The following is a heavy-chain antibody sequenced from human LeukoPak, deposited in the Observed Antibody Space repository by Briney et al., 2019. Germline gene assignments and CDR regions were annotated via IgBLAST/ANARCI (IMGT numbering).Heavy chain of an antibody. Sequence: GGSLRLSCAASGFTFSSYSMNWVRQAPGKGLEWVSSISSSSSYIYYADSVKGRFTISRDNARNSLYLQMSSLSAEDTAVYYCARRNVRDYWGQGTLVTVSS. CDR3: ARRNVRDY. J-gene: IGHJ4*02. V-gene: IGHV3-21*06. CDR2: ISSSSSYI. CDR1: GFTFSSYS.